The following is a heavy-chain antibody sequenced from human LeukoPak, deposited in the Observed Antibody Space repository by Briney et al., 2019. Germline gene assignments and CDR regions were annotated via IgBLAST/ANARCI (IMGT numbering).Heavy chain of an antibody. V-gene: IGHV4-39*01. CDR3: ARHVWGSGRPYYYYYYMDV. CDR1: GGSISSSSHC. D-gene: IGHD3-10*01. J-gene: IGHJ6*03. CDR2: FYYGGCT. Sequence: SSETLSLTCTVSGGSISSSSHCWGWIRQPPGKGLEWIGSFYYGGCTHYNPSLKSRFTISVDMSKNQFSLKLSSVTAADTAVYYCARHVWGSGRPYYYYYYMDVWGKGTTVTISS.